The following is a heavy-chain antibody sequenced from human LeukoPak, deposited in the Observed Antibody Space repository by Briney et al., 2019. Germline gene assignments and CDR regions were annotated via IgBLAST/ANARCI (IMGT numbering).Heavy chain of an antibody. V-gene: IGHV1-46*01. J-gene: IGHJ3*02. D-gene: IGHD3-22*01. Sequence: ASVKVSCKASGYTFTNYYMHWVRQAPGQGLEWMGIMNPSGGSTNYTQKFQGRVTMTRDTSTSTVYMELSSLRSEDTAVYYCARVNTHYYYDSSGFPDDAFDTWGQGTMVTVPS. CDR3: ARVNTHYYYDSSGFPDDAFDT. CDR2: MNPSGGST. CDR1: GYTFTNYY.